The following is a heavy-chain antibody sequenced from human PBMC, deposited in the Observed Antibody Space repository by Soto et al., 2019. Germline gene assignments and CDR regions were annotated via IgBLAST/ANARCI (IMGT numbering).Heavy chain of an antibody. Sequence: SETLSLTCAVSGGSISSGGYSWSWIRQPPGKGLEWIGYIYHSGSTYYNPSLKSRVTISVDTSKNQFSLKLSSVTAADTAVYYCARSALGAAAAWFDPWGQGTLVTVSS. CDR2: IYHSGST. CDR1: GGSISSGGYS. D-gene: IGHD6-13*01. CDR3: ARSALGAAAAWFDP. V-gene: IGHV4-30-2*01. J-gene: IGHJ5*02.